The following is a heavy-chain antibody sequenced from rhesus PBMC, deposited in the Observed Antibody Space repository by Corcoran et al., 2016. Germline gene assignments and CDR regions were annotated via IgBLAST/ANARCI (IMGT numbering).Heavy chain of an antibody. CDR1: GYSISSGYG. Sequence: QLQLQESGPGLVKPSETLSLTCAVSGYSISSGYGWSWIRQPSGKGLEWIGYISYSGSTSYNPSLKSRVALSSDTSKNQFSLKLSSVTAADTAVYYCARARGIAAEGDAFDFWGQGLRVTVSS. CDR2: ISYSGST. J-gene: IGHJ3*01. CDR3: ARARGIAAEGDAFDF. D-gene: IGHD6-25*01. V-gene: IGHV4-122*02.